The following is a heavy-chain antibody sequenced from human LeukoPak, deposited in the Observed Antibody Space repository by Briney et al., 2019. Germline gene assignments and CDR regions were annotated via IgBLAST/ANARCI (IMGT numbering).Heavy chain of an antibody. J-gene: IGHJ4*02. Sequence: GRSLRLSCAASGFTFSSYGMHRVRQAPGKGLEWVAVISYDGSNKYYADSVKGRFTISSDNSKNTLYLQMDSLRAEDTAVYYCARETYGYSYYFDYWGQGTLVTVSS. CDR1: GFTFSSYG. V-gene: IGHV3-30*03. CDR3: ARETYGYSYYFDY. CDR2: ISYDGSNK. D-gene: IGHD5-24*01.